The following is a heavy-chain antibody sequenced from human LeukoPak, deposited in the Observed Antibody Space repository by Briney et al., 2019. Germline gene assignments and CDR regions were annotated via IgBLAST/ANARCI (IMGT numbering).Heavy chain of an antibody. D-gene: IGHD6-19*01. V-gene: IGHV3-30*18. CDR1: GFTFSSCG. Sequence: QTGGSLRLSCAASGFTFSSCGMHWVRQAPGKGLEWVAVISHDGSNKYYADSVKGRFTISRDNSKNTLFLEVNSLRAEDTAVYYCAKALTSGWYLDAFNIWGQGTMVTVSS. CDR2: ISHDGSNK. CDR3: AKALTSGWYLDAFNI. J-gene: IGHJ3*02.